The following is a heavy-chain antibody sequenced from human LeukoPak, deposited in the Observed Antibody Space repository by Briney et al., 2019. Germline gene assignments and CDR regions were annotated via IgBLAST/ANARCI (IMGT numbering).Heavy chain of an antibody. D-gene: IGHD3-10*01. CDR2: ISWNSGSI. J-gene: IGHJ4*02. Sequence: PGRSLRLSCAASGFTFDDYAMHWVRQAPGKGLEWVSGISWNSGSIGYADSVKGRFTISRDNSKTTLYLQMNSLRTEDTAVYYCAKDTITMVRGVVGDWGQGTLVTVSS. CDR3: AKDTITMVRGVVGD. V-gene: IGHV3-9*01. CDR1: GFTFDDYA.